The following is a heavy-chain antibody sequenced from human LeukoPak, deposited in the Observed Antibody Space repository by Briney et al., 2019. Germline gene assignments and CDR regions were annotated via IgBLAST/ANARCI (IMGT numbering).Heavy chain of an antibody. J-gene: IGHJ4*02. CDR2: IYSGGKT. CDR1: GFTVSSNF. V-gene: IGHV3-53*01. CDR3: ARGADRWNYFDY. D-gene: IGHD4-23*01. Sequence: PGGSLRLPCAASGFTVSSNFLSWVRQAPGKGLEWVSVIYSGGKTYYADSVKGRFTISRDNSKNTLYLQMNSLRAEDTAVYYCARGADRWNYFDYWGQETLVTVSS.